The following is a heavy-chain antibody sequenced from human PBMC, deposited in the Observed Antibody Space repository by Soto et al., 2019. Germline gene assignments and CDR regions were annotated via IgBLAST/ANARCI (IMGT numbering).Heavy chain of an antibody. J-gene: IGHJ4*02. CDR3: AGVPTIVVALTYYFDY. D-gene: IGHD3-22*01. CDR2: ISSSSSTI. V-gene: IGHV3-48*02. CDR1: GFTFSSFS. Sequence: GGSLRLSCAASGFTFSSFSMNWVRQAPGKGLEWVSYISSSSSTIYYADSVKGRFTISRDNAKNSLYLQMNSLRDEDTAVYYCAGVPTIVVALTYYFDYWGQGTLVTVSS.